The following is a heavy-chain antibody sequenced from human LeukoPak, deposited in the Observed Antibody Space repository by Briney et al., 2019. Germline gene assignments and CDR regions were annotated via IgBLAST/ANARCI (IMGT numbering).Heavy chain of an antibody. CDR1: GFTFDDYA. Sequence: GGSLRLSCAASGFTFDDYAMHWVRQAPGKGLEWVSLISWDGGSTYYADSVKGRFTISRDNSKNSLYLQMNSLRAEDTALYYCAKGIAVGGGFDYWGQGTLVTVSS. D-gene: IGHD6-19*01. CDR2: ISWDGGST. J-gene: IGHJ4*02. V-gene: IGHV3-43D*03. CDR3: AKGIAVGGGFDY.